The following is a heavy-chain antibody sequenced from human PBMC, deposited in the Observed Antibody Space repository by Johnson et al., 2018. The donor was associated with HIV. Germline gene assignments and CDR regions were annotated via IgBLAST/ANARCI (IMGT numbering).Heavy chain of an antibody. CDR2: LKQDGSEK. CDR1: GLTFSRNW. D-gene: IGHD6-6*01. V-gene: IGHV3-7*05. Sequence: EVQLVESGGGLVQPGGSLRLSCVASGLTFSRNWMSWVRQAPGKGLEWVANLKQDGSEKYYVDSVKGRFTISRDNAKNSLFLQMNSLRAEDTAVYYCARVSRSSPAFDAFDIWGQGTLVTVSS. CDR3: ARVSRSSPAFDAFDI. J-gene: IGHJ3*02.